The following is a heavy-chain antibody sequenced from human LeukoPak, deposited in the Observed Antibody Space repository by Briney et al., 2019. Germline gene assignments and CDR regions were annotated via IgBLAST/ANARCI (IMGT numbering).Heavy chain of an antibody. Sequence: ASVTVSFKASGYTFTIYGISGVRQAPGQGGEGMGWISAYNGNTNYAQKLQGRVTMTTDTSTSTAYMELRSLRSDDTAVYYCARGWNPPYYYYGMDVWGQGTTVTVSS. CDR1: GYTFTIYG. D-gene: IGHD1-1*01. J-gene: IGHJ6*02. V-gene: IGHV1-18*01. CDR3: ARGWNPPYYYYGMDV. CDR2: ISAYNGNT.